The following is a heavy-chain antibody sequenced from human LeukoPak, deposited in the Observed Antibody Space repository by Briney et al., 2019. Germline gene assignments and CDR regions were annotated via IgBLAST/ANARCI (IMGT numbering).Heavy chain of an antibody. D-gene: IGHD3-9*01. CDR1: GFTFSSYS. J-gene: IGHJ6*03. CDR2: ISSSSSYI. V-gene: IGHV3-21*01. CDR3: AKDQRNDILSGPYYYYMDV. Sequence: PGGSLRLSCAASGFTFSSYSMNWVRQAPGKGLEWVSFISSSSSYIYYADSVKGRFTISRDNSKNTLYLQMNSLRAEDTAVYYCAKDQRNDILSGPYYYYMDVWGKGTTVTISS.